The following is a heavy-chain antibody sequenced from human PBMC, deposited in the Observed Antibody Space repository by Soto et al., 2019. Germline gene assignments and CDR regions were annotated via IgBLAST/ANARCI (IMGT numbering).Heavy chain of an antibody. J-gene: IGHJ4*02. Sequence: EVQLVESGGGLVQPGGSLRLSCAASGFTVSSNYMSWVRQAPGKGLEWVSAIYSGGSTYYADSVKGRFTISRHNSKNPMGLQMSRLRAEDMGVYYCAGSGSSWAGGGYYFDYWGQGTLVTVSS. CDR2: IYSGGST. CDR3: AGSGSSWAGGGYYFDY. D-gene: IGHD6-13*01. CDR1: GFTVSSNY. V-gene: IGHV3-53*04.